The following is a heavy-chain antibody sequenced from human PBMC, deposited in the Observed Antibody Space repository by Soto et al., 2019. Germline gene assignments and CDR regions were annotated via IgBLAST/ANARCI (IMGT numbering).Heavy chain of an antibody. CDR1: GFTFSSYA. CDR2: ISGSGGST. D-gene: IGHD1-7*01. V-gene: IGHV3-23*01. Sequence: EVQLLESGGGLVQPGGSLRLSCAASGFTFSSYAMSWVRQAPGKGLEWVSAISGSGGSTYYADSVKGRFTISRDNSKNTLYLQMNSLRAEDTAVYYCAKDRAQTGTTPFFTHGGKKDYWGQGTLVTVSS. J-gene: IGHJ4*02. CDR3: AKDRAQTGTTPFFTHGGKKDY.